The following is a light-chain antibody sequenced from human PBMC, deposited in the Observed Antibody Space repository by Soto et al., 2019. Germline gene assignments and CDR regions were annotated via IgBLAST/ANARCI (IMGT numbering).Light chain of an antibody. V-gene: IGLV8-61*01. CDR3: VLSMGDAWV. Sequence: QTVVTQEPSFSVSPGGTVILTCGLSSGSVSTNYYPSWFQQTPGQAPRTLIYSTATRSSGVPDRFSGSILGNKAALTITGAQADDESDYYCVLSMGDAWVFGGGTKLTVL. J-gene: IGLJ3*02. CDR1: SGSVSTNYY. CDR2: STA.